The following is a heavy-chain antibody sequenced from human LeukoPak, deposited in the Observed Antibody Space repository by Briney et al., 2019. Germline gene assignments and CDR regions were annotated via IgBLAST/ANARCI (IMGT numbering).Heavy chain of an antibody. J-gene: IGHJ4*02. CDR3: AISRCPPEARSYYFDY. CDR1: RFTPCGNY. CDR2: IYSGGST. D-gene: IGHD5-12*01. V-gene: IGHV3-53*01. Sequence: GGSLRLSRAASRFTPCGNYTRSVREGPGEGVERVSVIYSGGSTYYAATVKGRFTMSRYNSKNTLDLQMNCLRAEDTTVYYWAISRCPPEARSYYFDYWGQGTLVTVSS.